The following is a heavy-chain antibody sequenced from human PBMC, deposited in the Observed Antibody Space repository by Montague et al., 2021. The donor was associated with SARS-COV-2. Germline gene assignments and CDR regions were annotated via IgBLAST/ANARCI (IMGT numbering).Heavy chain of an antibody. Sequence: SVKVSCKASGYTFTSYGISWVRQAPGQGLEWMGWISAYNGNTNYAQKLQGRVTMTTDTSTSTAYMELRSLRSDDTAVYYCARAVVVVVAATQYYYYYGMDVWGQGTTVTVSS. J-gene: IGHJ6*02. CDR2: ISAYNGNT. CDR3: ARAVVVVVAATQYYYYYGMDV. D-gene: IGHD2-15*01. CDR1: GYTFTSYG. V-gene: IGHV1-18*01.